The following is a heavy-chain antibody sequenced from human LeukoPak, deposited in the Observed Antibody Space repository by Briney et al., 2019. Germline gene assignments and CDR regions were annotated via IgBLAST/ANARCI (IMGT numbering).Heavy chain of an antibody. CDR2: IYHSGSP. D-gene: IGHD2-15*01. Sequence: SETLSLTCAVSGGSISSGGYSWSWIRQPPGKGLEWLGYIYHSGSPYYNPSLKSRVTISVDRSKNQFSLKLSSVTAADTAVYYCARGGARMAFDIWGQGTMVTVSS. CDR3: ARGGARMAFDI. V-gene: IGHV4-30-2*01. J-gene: IGHJ3*02. CDR1: GGSISSGGYS.